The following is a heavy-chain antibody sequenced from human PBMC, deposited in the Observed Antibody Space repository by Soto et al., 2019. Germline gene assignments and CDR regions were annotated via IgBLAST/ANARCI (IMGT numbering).Heavy chain of an antibody. CDR2: ISAYNGNA. V-gene: IGHV1-18*01. CDR1: GYTFTSYG. J-gene: IGHJ4*02. CDR3: ARVGREWLATDFDY. Sequence: ASVKVSCKASGYTFTSYGISWARQAPGQGLEWMGWISAYNGNANYAQKLQGRVTMTTDTSTSTAYMELRSLRSDDTAVYYCARVGREWLATDFDYWGQGTLVTVSS. D-gene: IGHD6-19*01.